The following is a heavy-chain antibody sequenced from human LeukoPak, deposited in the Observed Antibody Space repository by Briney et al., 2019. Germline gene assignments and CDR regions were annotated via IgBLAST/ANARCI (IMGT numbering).Heavy chain of an antibody. CDR2: IYHSGST. V-gene: IGHV4-59*12. Sequence: PSETLSLTCTVSGGSISSYYWSWIRQPPGKGLEWIGYIYHSGSTYYNPSLKSRVTISVDRSKNQFSLKLSSVTAADTAVYYCARDHSNGEAFDIWGQGTMVTVSS. D-gene: IGHD3-22*01. J-gene: IGHJ3*02. CDR1: GGSISSYY. CDR3: ARDHSNGEAFDI.